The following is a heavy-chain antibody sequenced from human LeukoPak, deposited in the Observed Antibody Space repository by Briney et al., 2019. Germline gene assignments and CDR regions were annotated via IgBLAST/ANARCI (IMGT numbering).Heavy chain of an antibody. Sequence: ASVEVSCKVSGYTLSALSIHWVRQVPGKGLEWMGGLDREHATTIYAERFQGRVTMTEDTSTDIAYMELSSLRSEDTAVYYCTTDSLHNWFDPWGQGTLVTVSS. J-gene: IGHJ5*02. CDR3: TTDSLHNWFDP. CDR2: LDREHATT. D-gene: IGHD5-24*01. CDR1: GYTLSALS. V-gene: IGHV1-24*01.